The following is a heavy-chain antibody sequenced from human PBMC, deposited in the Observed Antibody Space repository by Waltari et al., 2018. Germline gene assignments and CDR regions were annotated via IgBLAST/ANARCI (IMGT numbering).Heavy chain of an antibody. D-gene: IGHD1-26*01. CDR3: ARDPPAIVGATTLDY. V-gene: IGHV3-21*01. CDR1: GFTFGSYR. Sequence: EVQLVASGGGLVKPGGSLRLSCAASGFTFGSYRMNWGRQAPGKGLGWFSSISSSSSYIYYADSVKGRFTISRDNAKNSLYLQMNSLRAEDTAVYYCARDPPAIVGATTLDYWGQGTLVTVSS. CDR2: ISSSSSYI. J-gene: IGHJ4*02.